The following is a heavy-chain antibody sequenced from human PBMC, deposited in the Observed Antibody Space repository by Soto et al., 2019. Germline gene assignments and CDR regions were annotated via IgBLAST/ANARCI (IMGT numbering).Heavy chain of an antibody. J-gene: IGHJ4*02. CDR3: ARHGSNGDFDF. CDR1: GYMFPIYH. V-gene: IGHV5-10-1*01. Sequence: GESLKISCEASGYMFPIYHISWVRQMPGKGLEWVGKIDPSDSRTMYRPSSRARITISVDKSINTAYLEWGRLKASDTAMYYCARHGSNGDFDFWGQGTQVTVS. CDR2: IDPSDSRT. D-gene: IGHD2-8*01.